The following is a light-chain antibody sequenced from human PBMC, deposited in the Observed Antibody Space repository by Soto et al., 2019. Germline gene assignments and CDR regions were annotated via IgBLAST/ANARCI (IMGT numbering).Light chain of an antibody. CDR2: GAS. Sequence: EIVMTQSPATLSVSPGARATISCRVSQSVSSNLAWYQQKPGQAPRLLIYGASTRATGIPARFSGSGSGTEFTLTISSLQSEDFALYYCQQSYSTPRTFGQGTRLEIK. J-gene: IGKJ5*01. CDR3: QQSYSTPRT. CDR1: QSVSSN. V-gene: IGKV3-15*01.